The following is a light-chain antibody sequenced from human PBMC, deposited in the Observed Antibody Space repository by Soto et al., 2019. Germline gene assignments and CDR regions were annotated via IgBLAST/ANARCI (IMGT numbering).Light chain of an antibody. J-gene: IGLJ1*01. CDR3: SSYTGSGTLYV. Sequence: QSVLTQPASVSGSPGQSITISCTGTSSDIGGYDYVSWYQQHPGKVPKLMIFEVSNRPSGVSYRFSGSKSGNAASLTISGLQVEDEADYYCSSYTGSGTLYVFGTGTKLTVL. CDR1: SSDIGGYDY. CDR2: EVS. V-gene: IGLV2-14*01.